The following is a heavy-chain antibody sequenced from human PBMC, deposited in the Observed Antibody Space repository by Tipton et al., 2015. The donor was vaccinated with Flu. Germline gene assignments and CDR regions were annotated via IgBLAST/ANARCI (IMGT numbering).Heavy chain of an antibody. Sequence: TLSLTCTVSGDSINNYDWSWVRQSPGKTLECIGYLYTSGSTDYNPLLKGRVTISVDTSKNQFFLKLNSLTPADTSVYYGARDVITVAGTRLDPWGQGTPVTVSS. CDR3: ARDVITVAGTRLDP. J-gene: IGHJ5*02. D-gene: IGHD6-19*01. CDR1: GDSINNYD. CDR2: LYTSGST. V-gene: IGHV4-59*01.